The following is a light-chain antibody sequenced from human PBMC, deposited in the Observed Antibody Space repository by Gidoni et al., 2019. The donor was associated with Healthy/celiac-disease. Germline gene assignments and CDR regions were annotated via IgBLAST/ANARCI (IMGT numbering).Light chain of an antibody. Sequence: QSVLTQPPSVSGAPGQTVTISCTGSRSNIGAGYDVHWYQQLPGTAPKLLIYGNSNRPSGVPDRFSGSKSGTSASLAITGLQAEDEADYYCQSYDSSLSGPLFGGGTKLTVL. CDR3: QSYDSSLSGPL. CDR1: RSNIGAGYD. V-gene: IGLV1-40*01. J-gene: IGLJ3*02. CDR2: GNS.